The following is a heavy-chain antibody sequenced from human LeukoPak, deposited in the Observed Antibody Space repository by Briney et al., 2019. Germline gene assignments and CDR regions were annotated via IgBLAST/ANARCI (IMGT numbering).Heavy chain of an antibody. CDR3: AKDHTSYSGYDSLDY. D-gene: IGHD5-12*01. CDR1: GFTFRNYA. V-gene: IGHV3-23*01. J-gene: IGHJ4*02. CDR2: ISGSGDST. Sequence: PGGPLRLSCAASGFTFRNYAMSWVRQAPGKGLEWVADISGSGDSTYYADSVKGRFTISRDNSKNTLYLQMNSLRAEDTAVYYCAKDHTSYSGYDSLDYWGQGTLVTVSS.